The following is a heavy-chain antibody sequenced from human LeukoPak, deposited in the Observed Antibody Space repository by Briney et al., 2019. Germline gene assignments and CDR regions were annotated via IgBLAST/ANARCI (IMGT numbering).Heavy chain of an antibody. CDR2: IYPDDSDA. CDR3: ARGAYGSGSYYNYYGMDV. Sequence: GESLKISCKGSGCNFGTRWVAWVRQMPGKGLEWMGIIYPDDSDARYSPSFQGQVTISADKSINTAYLQWSSLKASDTAIYFCARGAYGSGSYYNYYGMDVWGQGTTVTVSS. V-gene: IGHV5-51*01. J-gene: IGHJ6*02. CDR1: GCNFGTRW. D-gene: IGHD3-10*01.